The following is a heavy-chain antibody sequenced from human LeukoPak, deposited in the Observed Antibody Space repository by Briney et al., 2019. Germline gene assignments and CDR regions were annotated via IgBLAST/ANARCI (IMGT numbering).Heavy chain of an antibody. D-gene: IGHD6-19*01. CDR2: ISYDGSYK. CDR3: ARARFLGDYSSAWFDFDY. V-gene: IGHV3-30*04. CDR1: GFTFSSYT. Sequence: GGSLRLSCAASGFTFSSYTIHWVRQAPGKGLEWVAVISYDGSYKYYADSVKGRFTISRDNSKNTLYLQMNSLRGEDTAVYYCARARFLGDYSSAWFDFDYWGQGTLVTVSS. J-gene: IGHJ4*02.